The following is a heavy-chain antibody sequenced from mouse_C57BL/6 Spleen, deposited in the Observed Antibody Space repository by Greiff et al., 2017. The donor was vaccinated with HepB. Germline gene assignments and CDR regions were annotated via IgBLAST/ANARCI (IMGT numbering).Heavy chain of an antibody. CDR1: YFAFMASA. J-gene: IGHJ4*01. D-gene: IGHD1-1*01. CDR2: FTMYSDAT. Sequence: LQESGAELVRPGSSVKLSCKDSYFAFMASAMHWVKQSPEHGLEWIGSFTMYSDATEYSENFKGKATLTANTSSSTAYMELSSLTSEDSAVYYCARSMDPITTVVATGAMDYWGQGTSVTVSS. CDR3: ARSMDPITTVVATGAMDY. V-gene: IGHV1-49*01.